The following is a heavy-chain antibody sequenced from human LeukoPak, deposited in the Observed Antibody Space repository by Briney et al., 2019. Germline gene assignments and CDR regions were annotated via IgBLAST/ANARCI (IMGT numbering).Heavy chain of an antibody. Sequence: PGGSLRLSCTASGFIFSSYGMHWVRQVPGKGLVWVSRIRSDGSDARYAESVKGRFTISRDNAKNTLYLQMNSLRDEDTAVYYCARDWFHAIDYWGQGTLVTVSS. J-gene: IGHJ4*02. V-gene: IGHV3-74*01. CDR1: GFIFSSYG. D-gene: IGHD2/OR15-2a*01. CDR3: ARDWFHAIDY. CDR2: IRSDGSDA.